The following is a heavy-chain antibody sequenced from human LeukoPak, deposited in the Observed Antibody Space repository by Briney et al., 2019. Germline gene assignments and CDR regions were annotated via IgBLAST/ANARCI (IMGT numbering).Heavy chain of an antibody. D-gene: IGHD3-22*01. V-gene: IGHV3-74*01. CDR1: GFAFSSYW. CDR3: ASSKWFYFDS. CDR2: IQSDGSIT. Sequence: GGSLRLSCAASGFAFSSYWMHWVRQAPGKGLVWVARIQSDGSITDYADSAKGRFTISRDNAKNSLYLQMNSLRVEDTAVYYCASSKWFYFDSWGQGTLVTVSS. J-gene: IGHJ4*02.